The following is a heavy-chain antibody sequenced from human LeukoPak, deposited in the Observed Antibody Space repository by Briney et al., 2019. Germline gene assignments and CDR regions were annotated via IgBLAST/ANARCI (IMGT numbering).Heavy chain of an antibody. CDR2: ISSSGRYI. Sequence: GGSLRLSCAASGFSFSSYRMNWVRQAPGEGLEWVASISSSGRYIFYVDSVKGRFTISRDNAGNFLYLQMNSLRAEDTAVYYCARGEGYCRDTSCYDGYSQQWGQGTLVILSS. D-gene: IGHD2-2*01. J-gene: IGHJ1*01. V-gene: IGHV3-21*06. CDR1: GFSFSSYR. CDR3: ARGEGYCRDTSCYDGYSQQ.